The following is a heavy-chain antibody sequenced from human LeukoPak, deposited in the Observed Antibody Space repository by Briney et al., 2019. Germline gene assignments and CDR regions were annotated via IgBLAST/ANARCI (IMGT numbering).Heavy chain of an antibody. CDR3: ARDGSGRVPEMSAPDY. Sequence: PGGSLRLSCAASGFTFSSHGMNWVRQAPGKGLEWVSGIRGDGVTTYYADSVKGRFTISRDNSKNTLYLQMNSLRAEDTAVYYCARDGSGRVPEMSAPDYWGQGTLVTVSS. D-gene: IGHD3-10*01. J-gene: IGHJ4*02. V-gene: IGHV3-23*01. CDR2: IRGDGVTT. CDR1: GFTFSSHG.